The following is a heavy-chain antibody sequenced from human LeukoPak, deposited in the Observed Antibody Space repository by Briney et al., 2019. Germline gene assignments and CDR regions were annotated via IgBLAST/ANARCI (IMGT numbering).Heavy chain of an antibody. D-gene: IGHD1-1*01. Sequence: SETLSLTCTVSGGSISSYYWSWIRQPPGKGLEWIGYIYYSGSTNYNPSLKSRVTISVDTSKNQFSLKLSSVTAADTAVYYCARDEAGTTSWYYYYYMDVWGKGTTVTVSS. CDR3: ARDEAGTTSWYYYYYMDV. V-gene: IGHV4-59*12. J-gene: IGHJ6*03. CDR2: IYYSGST. CDR1: GGSISSYY.